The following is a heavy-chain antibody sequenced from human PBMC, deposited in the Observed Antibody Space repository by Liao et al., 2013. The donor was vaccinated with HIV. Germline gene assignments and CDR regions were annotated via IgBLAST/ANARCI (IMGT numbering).Heavy chain of an antibody. D-gene: IGHD1-1*01. CDR2: VYTSGNT. Sequence: QVQLQESGPGLVKPSETLSLTCTVSGGSISSYYWSWIRQPAGKGLEWIGRVYTSGNTNYNPSLQEVESPLSVDTSDEPTFFPRRLTSCDRRGHAVYYCARELGGLAVLQLYYYMDVWAKEPTVTVSS. V-gene: IGHV4-4*07. CDR3: ARELGGLAVLQLYYYMDV. CDR1: GGSISSYY. J-gene: IGHJ6*03.